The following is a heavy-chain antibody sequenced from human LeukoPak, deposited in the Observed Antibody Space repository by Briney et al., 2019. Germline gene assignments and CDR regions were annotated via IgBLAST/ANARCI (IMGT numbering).Heavy chain of an antibody. CDR1: AGSISSYY. J-gene: IGHJ4*02. V-gene: IGHV4-59*01. CDR3: ARGVYIAAAQYGY. Sequence: SETLSLTCTVSAGSISSYYWSWLRQPPGKGLEWIGYIYYSGTTNYNPSLKSRVTISVDTSKNQFSLKLSSVTAADTAVYYCARGVYIAAAQYGYWGQGTLVTVSS. D-gene: IGHD6-13*01. CDR2: IYYSGTT.